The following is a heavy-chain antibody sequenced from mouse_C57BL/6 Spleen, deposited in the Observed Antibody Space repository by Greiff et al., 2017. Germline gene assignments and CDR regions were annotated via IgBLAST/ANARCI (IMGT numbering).Heavy chain of an antibody. D-gene: IGHD2-5*01. CDR2: IYPRDGST. V-gene: IGHV1-85*01. CDR1: GYTFTSYD. CDR3: ARSYYSNFHYYAMDY. Sequence: QVQLQQSGPELVKPGASVKLSCKASGYTFTSYDINWVKQRPGQGLEWIGWIYPRDGSTKYNEKFKGKATLTVDTSSSTAYMELHSLTSEDSAVYFWARSYYSNFHYYAMDYWGQGTSVTVSS. J-gene: IGHJ4*01.